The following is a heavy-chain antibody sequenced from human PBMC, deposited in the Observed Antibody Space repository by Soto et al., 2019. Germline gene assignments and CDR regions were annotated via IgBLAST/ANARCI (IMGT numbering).Heavy chain of an antibody. Sequence: QVQLVQSGAEEKKPGASVKVSCKASGYTFTSYAKHWVRQAPGQRLEWMGWINAGNGNTKYSQKLQGRVTITRDTSASTAYMELSSLRSEDTAVYYCARSIVVVTALDYWGQGTLVTV. CDR1: GYTFTSYA. D-gene: IGHD2-21*02. CDR3: ARSIVVVTALDY. V-gene: IGHV1-3*05. J-gene: IGHJ4*02. CDR2: INAGNGNT.